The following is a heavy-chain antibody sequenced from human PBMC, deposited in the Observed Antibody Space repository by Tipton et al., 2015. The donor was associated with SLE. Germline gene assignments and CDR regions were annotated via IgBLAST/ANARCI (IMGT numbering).Heavy chain of an antibody. Sequence: TLSLTCTVSGGSISSYYWSWIRQPAGKGLEWIAYIYTSGSNYNPSLKSRVTISVDTSKNQFSLKLSSVTAADTAVYYCARGNNWFDPWGQGTLVTVSS. CDR2: IYTSGS. J-gene: IGHJ5*02. CDR3: ARGNNWFDP. CDR1: GGSISSYY. V-gene: IGHV4-4*09.